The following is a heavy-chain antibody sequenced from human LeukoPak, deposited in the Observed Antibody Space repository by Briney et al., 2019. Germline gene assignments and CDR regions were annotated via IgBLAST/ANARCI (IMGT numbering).Heavy chain of an antibody. CDR3: ARGTDSSSRNWFDP. CDR2: IYTSGST. V-gene: IGHV4-4*07. CDR1: GGSISSYY. Sequence: PSETLSLTCTVSGGSISSYYWSWIRQPAGKGLEWIGRIYTSGSTNYNPSLKSRVTMSVDTSKNQSSLKLSSVTVADTAVYYCARGTDSSSRNWFDPWGQGTLVSVSS. J-gene: IGHJ5*02. D-gene: IGHD6-13*01.